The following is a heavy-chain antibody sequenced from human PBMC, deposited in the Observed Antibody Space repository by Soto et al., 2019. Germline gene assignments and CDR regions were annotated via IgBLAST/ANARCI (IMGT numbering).Heavy chain of an antibody. V-gene: IGHV3-30-3*01. CDR1: GFTFSSYA. J-gene: IGHJ4*02. D-gene: IGHD3-3*01. Sequence: QVQLVESGGGVVQPGRSLRLSCAASGFTFSSYAMHWVRQAPGKGLEWVAVISYDGSNKYYADPVKGRFTISRDNSKNTLYLQMSSLRAEDTAVYYCARDLGRFLEWLLGFDYWGQGTLVTVSS. CDR2: ISYDGSNK. CDR3: ARDLGRFLEWLLGFDY.